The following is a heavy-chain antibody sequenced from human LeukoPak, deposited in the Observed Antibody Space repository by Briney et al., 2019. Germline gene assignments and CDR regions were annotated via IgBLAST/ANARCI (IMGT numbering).Heavy chain of an antibody. J-gene: IGHJ5*02. D-gene: IGHD6-6*01. CDR2: IYTSGST. CDR1: GGSISSGSYY. Sequence: SETLSLTCTVSGGSISSGSYYWSWIRQPAGKGLEWIGRIYTSGSTNYNPSLKSRVTISVDTSKNQFSLKLSSVTAADTAVYYCARDRISGIAARPRSGWFDPWGQGTLVTVSS. V-gene: IGHV4-61*02. CDR3: ARDRISGIAARPRSGWFDP.